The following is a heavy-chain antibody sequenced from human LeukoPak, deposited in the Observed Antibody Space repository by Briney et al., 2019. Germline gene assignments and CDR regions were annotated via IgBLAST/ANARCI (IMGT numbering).Heavy chain of an antibody. V-gene: IGHV4-31*03. CDR2: LYYSGST. CDR1: GGSISSGGYY. D-gene: IGHD3-22*01. J-gene: IGHJ4*02. Sequence: SETLSLTCTVSGGSISSGGYYWSWIRQHPGKGLEWSGYLYYSGSTYYNPSLKSRVTISVDTSKNQFSLKLSSVTAADTAVYYRARAPPTYYYDSSGYSPFDYWGQGTLVTVSS. CDR3: ARAPPTYYYDSSGYSPFDY.